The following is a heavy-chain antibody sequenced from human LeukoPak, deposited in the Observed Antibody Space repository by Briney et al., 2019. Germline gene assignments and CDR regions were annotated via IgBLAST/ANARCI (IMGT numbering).Heavy chain of an antibody. Sequence: SQPRSLTCAVPDDSFSSHYWTWIRQPPGKGLEGIGYISSIRTTTYTPPLNSRVTISIAPSSNQFPLRLSSVTAAETAVYYCARDLLTVTKGFDIWGQGTMVSVSS. CDR1: DDSFSSHY. CDR2: ISSIRTT. CDR3: ARDLLTVTKGFDI. D-gene: IGHD4-17*01. J-gene: IGHJ3*02. V-gene: IGHV4-59*11.